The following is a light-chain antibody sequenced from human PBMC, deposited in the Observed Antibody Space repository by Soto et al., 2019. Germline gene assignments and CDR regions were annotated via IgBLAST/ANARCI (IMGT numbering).Light chain of an antibody. Sequence: QSVLTQPPSASGTPGHRVTMSCSGSSSNIVSYSVSWYLHLPGTAPKLLIYSDNQRPSGVPDRFSGSKSGTSASLAISGLQSEDEADYYCASWDDSLNGPVFGGGTKVTVL. V-gene: IGLV1-44*01. CDR1: SSNIVSYS. CDR2: SDN. J-gene: IGLJ3*02. CDR3: ASWDDSLNGPV.